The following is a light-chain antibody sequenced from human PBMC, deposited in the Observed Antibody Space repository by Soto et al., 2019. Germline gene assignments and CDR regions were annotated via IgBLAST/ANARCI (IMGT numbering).Light chain of an antibody. J-gene: IGKJ1*01. CDR1: RPLVYRDGNIY. V-gene: IGKV2-30*01. Sequence: VWMHQSQLSVLVNLGQPASLSCRSGRPLVYRDGNIYVNWFQQRPGQSPRRLIYQVSNRDSGVPDRFSGSGAGTDFTLKISRVEAEDVGVYYCMQGTHWPRTFGQGTEVDI. CDR2: QVS. CDR3: MQGTHWPRT.